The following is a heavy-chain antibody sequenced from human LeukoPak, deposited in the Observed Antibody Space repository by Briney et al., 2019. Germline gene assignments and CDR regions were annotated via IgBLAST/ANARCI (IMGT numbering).Heavy chain of an antibody. CDR3: ERAGNHPRNKSLQWLVRD. Sequence: PGGSLRLSCTASPDTLSLYGFHWVRQAPGKGLEWVAFISGDASAEEYVDAVKGRFTISRDNSKSTLYLEISGLRVDDTARYYCERAGNHPRNKSLQWLVRDWGQGTLVTVSS. J-gene: IGHJ4*02. V-gene: IGHV3-30*07. CDR2: ISGDASAE. CDR1: PDTLSLYG. D-gene: IGHD6-19*01.